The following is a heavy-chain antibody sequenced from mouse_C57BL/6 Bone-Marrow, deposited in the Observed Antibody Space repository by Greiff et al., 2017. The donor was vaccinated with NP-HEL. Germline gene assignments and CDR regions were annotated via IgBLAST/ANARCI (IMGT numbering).Heavy chain of an antibody. CDR3: AVLAWFAY. CDR2: INPSSGYT. J-gene: IGHJ3*01. CDR1: GYTFTSYT. Sequence: VQLQQSGAELARPGASVKMSCKASGYTFTSYTMHWVKQRPGQGLEWIVYINPSSGYTKYNQKFKDKATLTADKSSSTAYMQLSSLTSEDSAVYYCAVLAWFAYWGQGTLVTVSA. V-gene: IGHV1-4*01.